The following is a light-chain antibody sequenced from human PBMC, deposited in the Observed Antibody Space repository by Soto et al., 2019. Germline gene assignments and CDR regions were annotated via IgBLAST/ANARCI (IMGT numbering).Light chain of an antibody. CDR3: QHYGSSHPIR. Sequence: EIVLTQSPGTLSLSPGERATLSCRASQSVFNNYLAWYQQKPGQSPRLLIYGASTRATGSPDRFSGGGSGTDVPLTISRLEPEDFAVYYCQHYGSSHPIRLGQWTRLVMK. J-gene: IGKJ5*01. V-gene: IGKV3-20*01. CDR1: QSVFNNY. CDR2: GAS.